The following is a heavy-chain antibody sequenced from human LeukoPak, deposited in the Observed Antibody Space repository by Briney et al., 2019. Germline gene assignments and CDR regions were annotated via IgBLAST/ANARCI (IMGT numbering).Heavy chain of an antibody. D-gene: IGHD6-6*01. Sequence: GGSLRLSCAASGFTFMTYWMSWVRQAPGKGLEWVASINQGGSETYYVESVKGRFTISRDNAMNSFFLQMNNLRAEDTAVYYCARLIGDRTIYDYWGQGTLVTVSS. CDR1: GFTFMTYW. CDR2: INQGGSET. CDR3: ARLIGDRTIYDY. V-gene: IGHV3-7*01. J-gene: IGHJ4*02.